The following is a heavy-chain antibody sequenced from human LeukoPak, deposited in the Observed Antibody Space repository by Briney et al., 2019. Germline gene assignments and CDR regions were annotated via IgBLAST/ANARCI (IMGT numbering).Heavy chain of an antibody. Sequence: PGGSLRLPCAASGFTFSSYAMSWVRQAPGKGLEWVSAISGSGGSTYYADSVKGRFTISRDNSKNTLYLQMNSLRAEDTAVYYCAKAPRAYDSSGYYPFDYWGQGTLVTVSS. D-gene: IGHD3-22*01. CDR1: GFTFSSYA. CDR3: AKAPRAYDSSGYYPFDY. J-gene: IGHJ4*02. V-gene: IGHV3-23*01. CDR2: ISGSGGST.